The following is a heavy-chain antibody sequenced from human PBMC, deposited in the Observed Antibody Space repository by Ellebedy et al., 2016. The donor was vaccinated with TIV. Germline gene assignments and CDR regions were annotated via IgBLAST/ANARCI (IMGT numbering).Heavy chain of an antibody. D-gene: IGHD2-15*01. CDR1: GDSITGYH. Sequence: SETLSLTXTVSGDSITGYHWSWIRQPAGERLEWIGRIYDDGNTNYNPSLKSRVTMSVDTSKNQFSLRLSSVTAADTAVYYCARERCSGGSCYSFLGSNWFDPWGQGTLVTVSS. V-gene: IGHV4-4*07. CDR3: ARERCSGGSCYSFLGSNWFDP. J-gene: IGHJ5*02. CDR2: IYDDGNT.